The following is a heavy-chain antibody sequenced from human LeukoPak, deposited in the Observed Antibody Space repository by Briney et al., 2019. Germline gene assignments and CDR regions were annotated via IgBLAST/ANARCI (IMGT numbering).Heavy chain of an antibody. CDR1: GGSISSSNW. CDR3: ARGNTIFGVVIDY. CDR2: IYHSGST. V-gene: IGHV4-4*02. D-gene: IGHD3-3*01. J-gene: IGHJ4*02. Sequence: PSGTLSLTCAVSGGSISSSNWWSWVRQPPGKGLEWIGEIYHSGSTYYNPSLKSRVTISVDTSKNQFSLKLSPVTAADTAVYYCARGNTIFGVVIDYWGQGTLVTVSS.